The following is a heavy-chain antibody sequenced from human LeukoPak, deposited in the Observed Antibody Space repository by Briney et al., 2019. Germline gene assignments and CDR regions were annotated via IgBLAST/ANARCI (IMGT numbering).Heavy chain of an antibody. D-gene: IGHD6-13*01. CDR3: ARDLVSSSPGY. CDR1: GFIFSDYY. J-gene: IGHJ4*02. CDR2: ISSSGITI. V-gene: IGHV3-11*04. Sequence: GGSLRLSCAASGFIFSDYYMSWIRQAPGKGLEWVSYISSSGITIYYADSVKGRFTISRDNAKNSLYLQMNSLRAEDTAVYYCARDLVSSSPGYWGQGTLVTVSS.